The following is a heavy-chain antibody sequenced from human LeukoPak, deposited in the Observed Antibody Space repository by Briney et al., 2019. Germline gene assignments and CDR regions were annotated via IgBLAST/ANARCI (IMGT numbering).Heavy chain of an antibody. Sequence: GGSLRLSCAASGFAFSNYNMNWVRQAPGKGLEWVSYISSSSHSIYYADSVKGRFTVSRDNAQDSLYLQLNNLKAGDTAVYYCARFGDGMDVWGQGTTVIV. J-gene: IGHJ6*02. CDR3: ARFGDGMDV. V-gene: IGHV3-48*01. CDR2: ISSSSHSI. CDR1: GFAFSNYN. D-gene: IGHD3-16*01.